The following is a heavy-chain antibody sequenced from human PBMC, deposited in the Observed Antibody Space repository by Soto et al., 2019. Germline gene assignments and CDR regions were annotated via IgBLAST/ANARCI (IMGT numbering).Heavy chain of an antibody. J-gene: IGHJ6*02. CDR2: ISYDGSNK. V-gene: IGHV3-30*18. CDR1: GFTFSSYG. Sequence: QVQLVESGGGVVQPGRSLRLSCAASGFTFSSYGMHWLRQAPGKGLEWVAVISYDGSNKYYADSVKGRFTISRDNSKNTLYLQMNSLRAEDTAVYYCANGMDVWGQGTTVTVSS. CDR3: ANGMDV.